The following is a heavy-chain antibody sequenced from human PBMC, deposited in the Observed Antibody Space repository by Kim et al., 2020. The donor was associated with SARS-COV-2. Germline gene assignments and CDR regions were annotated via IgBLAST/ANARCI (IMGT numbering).Heavy chain of an antibody. D-gene: IGHD4-4*01. CDR1: GFTFSSYS. CDR2: ISSSSSTI. CDR3: ARDTVTTNHTTFYYYYYGMDV. J-gene: IGHJ6*02. V-gene: IGHV3-48*02. Sequence: GGSLRLSCAASGFTFSSYSMNWVRQAPGKGLEWVSYISSSSSTIYYADSVKGRFTISRDNAKNSLYLQMNSLRDEDTAVYYCARDTVTTNHTTFYYYYYGMDVWGQGTTVTVSS.